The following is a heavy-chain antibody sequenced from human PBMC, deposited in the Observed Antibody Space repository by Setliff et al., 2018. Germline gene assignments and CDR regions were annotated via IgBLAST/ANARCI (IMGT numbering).Heavy chain of an antibody. CDR2: ISSSSSYI. CDR3: ARAKLRFLENWFDP. D-gene: IGHD3-3*01. V-gene: IGHV3-21*01. J-gene: IGHJ5*02. CDR1: GSTFSSYA. Sequence: PGGSLRLSCAASGSTFSSYAMNWVRQAPGKGLEWVSSISSSSSYIYYADSVKGRFTISRDNAKNSLYLQMNSLRAEDTAVYYCARAKLRFLENWFDPWGQGTLVTVSS.